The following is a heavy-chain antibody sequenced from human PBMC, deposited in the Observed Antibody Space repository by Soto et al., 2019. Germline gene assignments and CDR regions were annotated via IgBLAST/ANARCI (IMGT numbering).Heavy chain of an antibody. V-gene: IGHV3-74*01. CDR1: GFTFENQW. CDR2: INGYGTRT. D-gene: IGHD3-10*01. Sequence: EVQLVESGGGSVQPGESLRVSCAAFGFTFENQWMHWVGQIPGKGLVWVAGINGYGTRTSDEDFAKARFTISRDNTQNMLYLQLNRLRVEDTGVYHSARGGAAGRGDAIDIWGPGTTVAVSP. J-gene: IGHJ3*02. CDR3: ARGGAAGRGDAIDI.